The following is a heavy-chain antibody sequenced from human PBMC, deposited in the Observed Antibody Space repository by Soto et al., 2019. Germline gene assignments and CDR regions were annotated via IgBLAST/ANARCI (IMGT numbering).Heavy chain of an antibody. CDR3: AQVGGISSSWYHSYSEYFQH. D-gene: IGHD6-13*01. V-gene: IGHV3-23*01. CDR2: ISGSGGST. Sequence: GGSLRLSCAASGFTFSSYAMSWVRQAPGKGLEWVSAISGSGGSTYYADSVKGRFTISRDNSKNTLYLQMNSLRAEDTAVYYCAQVGGISSSWYHSYSEYFQHWGQGTLVTVSS. CDR1: GFTFSSYA. J-gene: IGHJ1*01.